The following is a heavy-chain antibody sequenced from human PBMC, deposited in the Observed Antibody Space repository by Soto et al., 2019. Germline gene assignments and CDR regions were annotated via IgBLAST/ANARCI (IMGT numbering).Heavy chain of an antibody. CDR3: ASGYCSGGSCYQYYYGMDV. D-gene: IGHD2-15*01. CDR2: ISAYNGNT. V-gene: IGHV1-18*04. Sequence: ASVKVSCKASVYTFTSYGISCVRQAPGQGLEWMGWISAYNGNTNYAQKLQGRVTMTTDTSTSTAYMELRSLRSDDTAVYYCASGYCSGGSCYQYYYGMDVWGQGTTVTVSS. CDR1: VYTFTSYG. J-gene: IGHJ6*02.